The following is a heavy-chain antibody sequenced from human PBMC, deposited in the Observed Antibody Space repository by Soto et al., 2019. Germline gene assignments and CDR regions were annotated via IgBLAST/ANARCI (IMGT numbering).Heavy chain of an antibody. D-gene: IGHD3-22*01. CDR2: MNPNSGNT. V-gene: IGHV1-8*01. Sequence: QVQLVQSGAEVKKPGASVKVSCKASGYTFTSYDINWVRQATGQGLEWMGWMNPNSGNTGYAQKFQGRVTMTRSTSISTAYMELSRLRAEDTAVYYCARGGYYYDSSAYYRPFDYWGQGTPVTVSS. CDR1: GYTFTSYD. CDR3: ARGGYYYDSSAYYRPFDY. J-gene: IGHJ4*02.